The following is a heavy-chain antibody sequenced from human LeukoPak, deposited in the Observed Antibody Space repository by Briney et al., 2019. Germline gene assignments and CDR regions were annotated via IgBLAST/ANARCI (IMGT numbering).Heavy chain of an antibody. J-gene: IGHJ4*02. CDR2: INHSGST. Sequence: SETLSLTCAVYGVSFSGYYWSWIRQPPGKGLEWIGEINHSGSTNYNPSLKSRVTISVDMSKNQFSLKLSSVTAADTAVYYCARVGGIAAAYYWGQGTLVTVSS. CDR1: GVSFSGYY. V-gene: IGHV4-34*01. D-gene: IGHD6-13*01. CDR3: ARVGGIAAAYY.